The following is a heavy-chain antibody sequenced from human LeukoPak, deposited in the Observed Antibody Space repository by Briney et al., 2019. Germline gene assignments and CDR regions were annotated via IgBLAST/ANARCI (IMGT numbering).Heavy chain of an antibody. D-gene: IGHD5-24*01. Sequence: ASVKVSCKASGYTFTDYFIHWVRQAPGQGLERMGWIYPKSGGTNYAQKFQGRVTMTRDTSINTAYMELSSLTSDDTAVYYCARDLPGDGHNSAYDIWGQGTMVTVSS. CDR3: ARDLPGDGHNSAYDI. CDR2: IYPKSGGT. V-gene: IGHV1-2*02. J-gene: IGHJ3*02. CDR1: GYTFTDYF.